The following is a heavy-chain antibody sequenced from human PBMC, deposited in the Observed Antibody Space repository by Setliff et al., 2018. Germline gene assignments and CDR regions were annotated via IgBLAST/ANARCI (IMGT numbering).Heavy chain of an antibody. CDR3: AKGLKSSGPDWYFDY. CDR2: LSYDERVI. D-gene: IGHD3-22*01. Sequence: GGSLRLSCVASGFNFNSYVMHWVRQAPGKGLEWVAVLSYDERVIYYADSVKGRFTISRDNSKNTLYLQMNSLRAEDTAVYYCAKGLKSSGPDWYFDYWGPGTLVTVSS. CDR1: GFNFNSYV. V-gene: IGHV3-30*18. J-gene: IGHJ4*02.